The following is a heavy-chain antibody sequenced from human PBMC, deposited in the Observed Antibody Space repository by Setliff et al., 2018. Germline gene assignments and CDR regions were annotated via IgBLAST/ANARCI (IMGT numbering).Heavy chain of an antibody. V-gene: IGHV4-59*08. D-gene: IGHD3-10*01. J-gene: IGHJ4*02. CDR1: GGSINRDY. Sequence: SETLSLTCSVSGGSINRDYWSWIRQPPGKGLEWIGYIHYSGNTNYNPSLKSRVTISVDTSKNQLSLKLSSVTAADTAVYYCARSLSSGSYWNSRPFYSDYWGQGTLVTVSS. CDR3: ARSLSSGSYWNSRPFYSDY. CDR2: IHYSGNT.